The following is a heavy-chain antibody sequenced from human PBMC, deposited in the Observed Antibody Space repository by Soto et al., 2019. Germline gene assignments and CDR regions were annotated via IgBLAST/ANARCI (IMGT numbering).Heavy chain of an antibody. CDR2: IFPNGRDQ. Sequence: VQLVQSGGGVVQPGRSLRLSCAGSGFNFNTYFMHWVRQAPGKGLEWVAMIFPNGRDQEYADSVKSRFNISRDNSNNRMYLHMDSLRPEDTGVYYCARDDEHGINCDLAYWGQGALVTVSS. D-gene: IGHD2-21*01. V-gene: IGHV3-30*13. CDR3: ARDDEHGINCDLAY. J-gene: IGHJ4*02. CDR1: GFNFNTYF.